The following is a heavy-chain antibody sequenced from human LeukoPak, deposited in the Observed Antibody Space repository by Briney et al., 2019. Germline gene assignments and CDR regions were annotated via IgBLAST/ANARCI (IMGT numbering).Heavy chain of an antibody. V-gene: IGHV3-23*01. CDR1: GFTFSSYG. CDR3: ASDNYGDYYFDY. CDR2: ISGSGGST. J-gene: IGHJ4*02. Sequence: GGSLRLSCAASGFTFSSYGMSWVRQAPGKGLEWVSAISGSGGSTYYADSVKVRFTISRDNSKNTLYLQMNSLRAEDTAVYYCASDNYGDYYFDYWGQGTLVTVSS. D-gene: IGHD4-17*01.